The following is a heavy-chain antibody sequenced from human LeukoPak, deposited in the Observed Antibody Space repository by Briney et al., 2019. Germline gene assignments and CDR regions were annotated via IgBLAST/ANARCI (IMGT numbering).Heavy chain of an antibody. D-gene: IGHD3-22*01. CDR3: ARLATNYYDSSGYYYDYFDY. CDR2: ISSSGSTI. Sequence: GGSLGLSCAASGFTFSDYYMSWIRQAPGKGLEWVSYISSSGSTIYYADSAKGRFTISRDNAKNSLYLQMNSLRAEDTAVYYCARLATNYYDSSGYYYDYFDYWGQGTLVTVSS. V-gene: IGHV3-11*01. J-gene: IGHJ4*02. CDR1: GFTFSDYY.